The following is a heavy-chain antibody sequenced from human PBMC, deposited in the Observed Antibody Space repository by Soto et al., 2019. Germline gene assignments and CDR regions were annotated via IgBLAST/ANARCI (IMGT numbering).Heavy chain of an antibody. D-gene: IGHD4-17*01. Sequence: QVHLVQSGAEVKKPGSSVKVSCKYSGGTFRTESINWVRQAPGQGLEWMGGILPFFGTADYAPRFQGRVTITADGATTTAYMELINLTSQDTAVCFCARVHEYGGNSYVFAVWGQGTMVTDSS. CDR3: ARVHEYGGNSYVFAV. CDR1: GGTFRTES. V-gene: IGHV1-69*13. CDR2: ILPFFGTA. J-gene: IGHJ3*01.